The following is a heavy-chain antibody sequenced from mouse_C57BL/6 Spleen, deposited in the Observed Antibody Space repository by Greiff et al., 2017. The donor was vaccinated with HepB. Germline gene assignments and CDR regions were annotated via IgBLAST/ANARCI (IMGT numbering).Heavy chain of an antibody. CDR2: IDPSDSYT. J-gene: IGHJ3*01. CDR3: AIPSGSTPFAY. CDR1: GYTFTSYW. Sequence: QVQLQQPGAELVMPGASVKLSCKASGYTFTSYWMHWVKQRPGQGLEWIGEIDPSDSYTNYNQKFKGKSTLTVDKSSSTAYMQLSSLTSEDSAVYYCAIPSGSTPFAYWGQGTLVTVSA. D-gene: IGHD1-1*01. V-gene: IGHV1-69*01.